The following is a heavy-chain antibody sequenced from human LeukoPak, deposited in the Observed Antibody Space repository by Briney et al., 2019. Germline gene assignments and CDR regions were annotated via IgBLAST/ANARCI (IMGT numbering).Heavy chain of an antibody. Sequence: ASVKVSCKASGYTFTSYDINWVRQATGQGLEWMGWMNPNSGNTGYARKFQGRVTMTRNTSISTAYMELSSLRSEDTAVYYCARGVRLLWFGELLYYFDYWGQGTLVTVSS. D-gene: IGHD3-10*01. CDR3: ARGVRLLWFGELLYYFDY. V-gene: IGHV1-8*01. J-gene: IGHJ4*02. CDR1: GYTFTSYD. CDR2: MNPNSGNT.